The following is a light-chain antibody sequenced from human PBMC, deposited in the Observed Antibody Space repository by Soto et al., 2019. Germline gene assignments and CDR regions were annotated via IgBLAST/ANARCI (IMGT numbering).Light chain of an antibody. J-gene: IGKJ1*01. CDR2: GAS. CDR3: QQYGSSGT. V-gene: IGKV3-20*01. Sequence: EIVVTQSPDTLSVSPGERATLSCRASQSVSSNLAWYQQKPGQAPRLLIYGASNRATGIPDRFSGSGSGTDFTLTISRLEPEDFAVYYCQQYGSSGTFGQGTKVDIK. CDR1: QSVSSN.